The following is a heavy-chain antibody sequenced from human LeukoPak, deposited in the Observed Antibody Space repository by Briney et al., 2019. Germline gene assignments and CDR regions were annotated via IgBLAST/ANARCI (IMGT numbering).Heavy chain of an antibody. CDR2: IYSDNT. CDR3: ARDKIVGATYFDY. J-gene: IGHJ4*02. CDR1: GFTVSSNS. Sequence: GGSLRLSCTVSGFTVSSNSMSWVRQAPGKGLEWVSFIYSDNTHYSDSVKGRFTISRDNSKNTLYLQMNSLRAEDTAVYYCARDKIVGATYFDYWGQGTLVTVSS. V-gene: IGHV3-53*01. D-gene: IGHD1-26*01.